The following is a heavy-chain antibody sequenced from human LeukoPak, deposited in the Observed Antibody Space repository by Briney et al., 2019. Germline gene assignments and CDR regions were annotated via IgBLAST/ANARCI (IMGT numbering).Heavy chain of an antibody. CDR3: ARDLRWYYDSSGSREIYYYGMDV. CDR2: INAGNGNT. D-gene: IGHD3-22*01. V-gene: IGHV1-3*01. J-gene: IGHJ6*02. Sequence: WASVKVSCKASGYTFTSYGISWVRQAPGQRLEWMGWINAGNGNTKYSQKFQGRVTITRDTSASTAYMELSSLRSEDTAVYYCARDLRWYYDSSGSREIYYYGMDVWGQGTTVTVSS. CDR1: GYTFTSYG.